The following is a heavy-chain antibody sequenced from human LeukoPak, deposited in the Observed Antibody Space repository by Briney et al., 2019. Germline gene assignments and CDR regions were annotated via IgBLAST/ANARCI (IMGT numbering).Heavy chain of an antibody. CDR3: AKDLAVSNYYYMDV. Sequence: GGSLRLSCAASGFTFSSYSMNWVRQAPGKGLEWVACIRFDGNDKHYADALKGRCTISRDNSKNMLYIQMNSLRVEDTAMYYCAKDLAVSNYYYMDVWGRGTTVTVSS. J-gene: IGHJ6*03. V-gene: IGHV3-30*02. D-gene: IGHD2-8*01. CDR1: GFTFSSYS. CDR2: IRFDGNDK.